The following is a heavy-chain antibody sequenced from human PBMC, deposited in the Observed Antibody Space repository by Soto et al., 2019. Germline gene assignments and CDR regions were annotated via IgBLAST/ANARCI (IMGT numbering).Heavy chain of an antibody. CDR1: GGSFSGYY. D-gene: IGHD4-4*01. J-gene: IGHJ6*02. CDR2: INHSGST. V-gene: IGHV4-34*01. Sequence: QVQLQQWGAGLLKPSETLSLTCAVYGGSFSGYYWSWIRQPPGKGLEWIGEINHSGSTNYNPSLMSRVTISVERSKSQFSLQLGSVTVADTAVYYCARDHTTVNAVMYSSHGMDVWGQGPTVPVAS. CDR3: ARDHTTVNAVMYSSHGMDV.